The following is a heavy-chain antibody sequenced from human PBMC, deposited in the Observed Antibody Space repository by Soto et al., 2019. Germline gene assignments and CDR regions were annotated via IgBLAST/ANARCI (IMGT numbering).Heavy chain of an antibody. D-gene: IGHD5-12*01. CDR1: GFTFSSYS. CDR2: ISSSSSYI. V-gene: IGHV3-21*01. CDR3: ARDLVATNLEGSPGAYYYYMDV. Sequence: GGSLRLSCSASGFTFSSYSMNWVRQAPGKGLEWVSSISSSSSYIYYADSVKGRFTISRDNAKNSLYLQMNSLRAEDTAVYYCARDLVATNLEGSPGAYYYYMDVWGKGTTVTVSS. J-gene: IGHJ6*03.